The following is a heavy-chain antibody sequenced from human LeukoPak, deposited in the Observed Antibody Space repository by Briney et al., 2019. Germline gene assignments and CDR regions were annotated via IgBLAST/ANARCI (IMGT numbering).Heavy chain of an antibody. CDR3: ARRNRITMVRGVHTTLLGYYYYMDV. J-gene: IGHJ6*03. CDR2: INHSGST. V-gene: IGHV4-34*01. Sequence: PSETLSLTCAVYGGSFSGYYWSWIRQPPGKGLEWIGEINHSGSTNYNPSLKSRVTISVDTSKNQFSLKLSSVTAADTAVYYCARRNRITMVRGVHTTLLGYYYYMDVWGKGTTVTIPS. CDR1: GGSFSGYY. D-gene: IGHD3-10*01.